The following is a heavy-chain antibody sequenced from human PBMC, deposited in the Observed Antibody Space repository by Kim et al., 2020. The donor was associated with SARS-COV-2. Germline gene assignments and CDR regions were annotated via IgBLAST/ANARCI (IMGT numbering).Heavy chain of an antibody. V-gene: IGHV4-34*01. D-gene: IGHD3-10*01. CDR1: GGSFSGYY. J-gene: IGHJ6*02. Sequence: SETLSLTCAVYGGSFSGYYWSWIRQPPGKGLEWIGEINHSGSTNYNPSLKSRVTISVDTSKNQFSLKLSSVTAADTAVYYCARGRPQSSWNMVRGRHPTYYYYGMDVWGQGTTVTVSS. CDR3: ARGRPQSSWNMVRGRHPTYYYYGMDV. CDR2: INHSGST.